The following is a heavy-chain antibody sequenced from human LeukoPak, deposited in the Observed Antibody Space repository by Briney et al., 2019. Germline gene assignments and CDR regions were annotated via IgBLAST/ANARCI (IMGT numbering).Heavy chain of an antibody. J-gene: IGHJ3*01. CDR3: VKILSRSFEV. D-gene: IGHD6-13*01. CDR2: INLEGSTK. V-gene: IGHV3-7*01. Sequence: GGSLRLSCAASGFTFSSVWMSWVRQAPGKGLEWVANINLEGSTKEYVDSVRGRFTISGDNAKNSLSLQMSYLRVEDTAVYYCVKILSRSFEVWGQGTVVTVSS. CDR1: GFTFSSVW.